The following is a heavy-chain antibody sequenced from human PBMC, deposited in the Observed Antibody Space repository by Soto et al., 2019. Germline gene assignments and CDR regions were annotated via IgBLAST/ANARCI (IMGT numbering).Heavy chain of an antibody. Sequence: QVQLVQSGAEVKKPGSSVKVSCKASGGTFSSYAISWVRQAPGQGLEWMGGIIPIFGTANYAQKFQGRVTITADESTSTAYMELSSLRSEGTAVYYCARPDFYYYDSSGYYHAWFDPWGQGTLVTVSS. D-gene: IGHD3-22*01. CDR3: ARPDFYYYDSSGYYHAWFDP. J-gene: IGHJ5*02. V-gene: IGHV1-69*01. CDR2: IIPIFGTA. CDR1: GGTFSSYA.